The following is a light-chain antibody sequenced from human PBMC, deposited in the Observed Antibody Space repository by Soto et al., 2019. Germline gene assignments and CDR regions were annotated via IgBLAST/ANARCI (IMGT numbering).Light chain of an antibody. J-gene: IGKJ2*01. Sequence: EIVLTQSPGTLSLSPGERATLSCRASQSVSSSYLAWYQQKPGQAPRLLIYGASSRATGIPDRFGGSGSGTDFTLTIRRLEPEDFAVYYCQQYGNSPPYTFGQGTKLEIK. CDR2: GAS. V-gene: IGKV3-20*01. CDR1: QSVSSSY. CDR3: QQYGNSPPYT.